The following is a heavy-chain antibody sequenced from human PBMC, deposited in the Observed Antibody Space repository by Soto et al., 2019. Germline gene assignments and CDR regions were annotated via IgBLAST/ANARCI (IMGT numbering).Heavy chain of an antibody. CDR3: AKALSGYSYPQFDY. D-gene: IGHD5-18*01. V-gene: IGHV3-23*01. J-gene: IGHJ4*02. Sequence: PGGSLRLSCAASGFTFTSYALSWVRQPPGKGLQWLSSISASGGNTYYADSVKGRFTISRDNPKNTLYLQINSLRADDTAVYYCAKALSGYSYPQFDYWGQGTLVTAPQ. CDR1: GFTFTSYA. CDR2: ISASGGNT.